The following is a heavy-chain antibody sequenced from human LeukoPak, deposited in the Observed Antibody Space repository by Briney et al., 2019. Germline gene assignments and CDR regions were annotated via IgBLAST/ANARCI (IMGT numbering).Heavy chain of an antibody. CDR3: AKEGQYSSSWYLGY. D-gene: IGHD6-13*01. V-gene: IGHV7-4-1*02. Sequence: ASLKVSCKASGYPFTTYAMNCVRQAPGQGLEWMGWINTNTGNPTYAQGFTGRFVFSLDTSVSTAYLQISSLKAEDTAVYYCAKEGQYSSSWYLGYWGQGTLVTVSS. CDR2: INTNTGNP. J-gene: IGHJ4*02. CDR1: GYPFTTYA.